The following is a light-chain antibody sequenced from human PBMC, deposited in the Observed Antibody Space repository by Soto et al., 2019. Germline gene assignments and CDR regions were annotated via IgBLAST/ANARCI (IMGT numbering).Light chain of an antibody. Sequence: QPALTQPAALSAAPAHSHPISCTGTSSDVAGYNYVSWYHQHPRKAPNLMIYDVSNRPSGVSNRFSGSKSGNTASLTISGLQAEDEADYYCSSYTSSSTLYVFGTGTKVTVL. V-gene: IGLV2-14*01. CDR3: SSYTSSSTLYV. CDR2: DVS. J-gene: IGLJ1*01. CDR1: SSDVAGYNY.